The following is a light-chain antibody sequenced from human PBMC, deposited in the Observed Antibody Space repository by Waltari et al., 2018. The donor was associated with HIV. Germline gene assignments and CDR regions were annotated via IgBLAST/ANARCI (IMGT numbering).Light chain of an antibody. Sequence: EVVLTQSPATLSLSPGERANLSCRASQSVRDYLAWYQQKPGQAPRLLIYDASNRATGIPARFSGSGSGTDFTLTISSLEPEDFAVYYCQQRSNWRRSGLTFGGGTKVEIK. CDR2: DAS. J-gene: IGKJ4*01. CDR1: QSVRDY. V-gene: IGKV3-11*01. CDR3: QQRSNWRRSGLT.